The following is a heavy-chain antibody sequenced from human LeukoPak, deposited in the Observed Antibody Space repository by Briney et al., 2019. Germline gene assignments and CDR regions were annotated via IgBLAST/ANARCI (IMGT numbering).Heavy chain of an antibody. CDR2: IYSCGGT. V-gene: IGHV3-66*01. CDR1: GFTVSSNY. Sequence: GGSLRLSCAASGFTVSSNYMSWVRQAPGKGLEWVSVIYSCGGTYYADSVKGRFTISRDNSKNTLYLQMNSLRAEDTAVYYCAKDRLLWFGELFPYADAYFDYWGQGTLVTVSS. CDR3: AKDRLLWFGELFPYADAYFDY. J-gene: IGHJ4*02. D-gene: IGHD3-10*01.